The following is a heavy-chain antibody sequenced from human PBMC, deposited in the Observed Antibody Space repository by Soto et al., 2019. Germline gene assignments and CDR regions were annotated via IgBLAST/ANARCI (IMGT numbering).Heavy chain of an antibody. CDR3: ARGQVVAAQH. CDR2: IYLSGST. CDR1: GGSISSYY. Sequence: SETLSLTCTVSGGSISSYYWSWIRQPPGKGLEWIGYIYLSGSTNYNPSLKSRVTISVDRSKNQFSLKLSSVTAADTAVYYCARGQVVAAQHWGQGTLVTVSS. J-gene: IGHJ4*02. V-gene: IGHV4-59*12. D-gene: IGHD2-15*01.